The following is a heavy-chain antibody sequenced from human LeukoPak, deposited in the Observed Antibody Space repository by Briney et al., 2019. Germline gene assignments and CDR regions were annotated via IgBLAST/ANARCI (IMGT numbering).Heavy chain of an antibody. CDR1: GGSFSGYY. CDR3: ARAPDFWSQNIKEGNWFDP. V-gene: IGHV4-34*01. J-gene: IGHJ5*02. Sequence: SETLSLTCAVYGGSFSGYYWSWIRQPPGKGLEWIGEINHSGSTNYNPSLKSRVTISVDTSKNQFSLKLSSVTAADTAVYYCARAPDFWSQNIKEGNWFDPWGQGTLVTVSS. CDR2: INHSGST. D-gene: IGHD3-3*01.